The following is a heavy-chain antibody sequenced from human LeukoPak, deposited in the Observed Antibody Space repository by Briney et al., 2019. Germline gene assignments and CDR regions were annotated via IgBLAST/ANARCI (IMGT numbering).Heavy chain of an antibody. J-gene: IGHJ5*02. V-gene: IGHV3-23*01. D-gene: IGHD5-18*01. CDR2: ISGSGGST. CDR1: GFTFGDYA. Sequence: GGSLRLSCTASGFTFGDYAMSWVRQAPGKGLEWVSAISGSGGSTYYADSVKGRFTISRDNSKNTLYLQMNSLRAEDTAVYYCAKEEYSYGYRLFDPWGQGTLVTVSS. CDR3: AKEEYSYGYRLFDP.